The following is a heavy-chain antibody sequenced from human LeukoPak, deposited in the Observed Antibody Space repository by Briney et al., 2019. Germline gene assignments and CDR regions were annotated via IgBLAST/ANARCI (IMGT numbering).Heavy chain of an antibody. J-gene: IGHJ3*02. CDR2: IYHTGGT. Sequence: PSETLSLTCIVSGASISTYYWSWFRQPPGKGPEWIGNIYHTGGTNYNPSLKSRVTISVDTSKNQFSLRLTSVTAADTAIYYCAKSAGSKNAFDIWGQGTMVIVSS. CDR3: AKSAGSKNAFDI. CDR1: GASISTYY. V-gene: IGHV4-59*01.